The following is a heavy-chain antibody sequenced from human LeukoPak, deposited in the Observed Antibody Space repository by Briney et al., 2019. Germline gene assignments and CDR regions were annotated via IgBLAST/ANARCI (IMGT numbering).Heavy chain of an antibody. J-gene: IGHJ4*02. D-gene: IGHD4-17*01. Sequence: GWSLRLSCTASGVTLSNYAMHWVRRPPGRGLEWVAVISFDGTNKYYGDSVEGRFSVSRDNSKNTLYLQMDSLRPDDTAIYYCATDYGDYEPIDYWGQGTLVTVSS. CDR2: ISFDGTNK. V-gene: IGHV3-30*04. CDR1: GVTLSNYA. CDR3: ATDYGDYEPIDY.